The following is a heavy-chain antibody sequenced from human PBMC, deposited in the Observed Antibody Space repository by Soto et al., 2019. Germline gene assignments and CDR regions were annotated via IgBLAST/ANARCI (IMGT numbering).Heavy chain of an antibody. V-gene: IGHV1-2*02. CDR2: IGPGSGAT. CDR1: GYTFTGHY. D-gene: IGHD1-26*01. Sequence: ASVKVSCKASGYTFTGHYIHWVRQAPEQGPEWMGEIGPGSGATRYAQRFQGRVTMTGDMSITTVYMELNNLSPDDTAVYYCGRGRSGQIVVFYWGQGTPVTVSS. CDR3: GRGRSGQIVVFY. J-gene: IGHJ4*02.